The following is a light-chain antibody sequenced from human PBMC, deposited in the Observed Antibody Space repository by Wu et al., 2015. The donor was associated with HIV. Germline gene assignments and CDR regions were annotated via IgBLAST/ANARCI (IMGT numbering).Light chain of an antibody. CDR1: QSVSSN. CDR3: QQYNNWPPS. CDR2: GAS. Sequence: EIVMTQSPATLSVSPGERATLSCRASQSVSSNLAWYQQKPGQAPRLLISGASTRASGIPARFSGSGSGTEFTLTISSLQSEDFVTYYCQQYNNWPPSFGQGTKAGDQT. J-gene: IGKJ2*03. V-gene: IGKV3-15*01.